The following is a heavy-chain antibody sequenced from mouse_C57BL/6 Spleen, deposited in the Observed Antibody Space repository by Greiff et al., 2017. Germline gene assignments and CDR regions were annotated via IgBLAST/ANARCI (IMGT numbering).Heavy chain of an antibody. Sequence: QVQLQQPGAELVKPGASVSLSCKASGYTFTSYWMHWVKQRPGQGLEWLGMIHPNSGSTNYNEKFKSKATLTVDKSSSTAFMQLSSLTSEDSAVYYWARRSACDGAWFAYWGKGTLVTVSA. CDR3: ARRSACDGAWFAY. V-gene: IGHV1-64*01. CDR1: GYTFTSYW. CDR2: IHPNSGST. J-gene: IGHJ3*01.